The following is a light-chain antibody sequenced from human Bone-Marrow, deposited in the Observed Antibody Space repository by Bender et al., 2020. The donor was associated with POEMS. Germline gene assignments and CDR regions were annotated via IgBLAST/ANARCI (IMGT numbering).Light chain of an antibody. J-gene: IGLJ2*01. CDR3: GSYTASITLA. CDR2: DVT. Sequence: QSVLTQPGSVSGSPGQSITISCTGSISDIGVFSRVSWYQQHPGRVPRLMIYDVTKRPSGISDRFSGSKSGNTASLVISGLQADDEADYYCGSYTASITLAFGGGTRLTVL. V-gene: IGLV2-14*01. CDR1: ISDIGVFSR.